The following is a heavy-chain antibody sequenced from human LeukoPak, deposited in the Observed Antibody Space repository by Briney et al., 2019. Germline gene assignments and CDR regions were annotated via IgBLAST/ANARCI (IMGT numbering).Heavy chain of an antibody. CDR2: IYHSGST. Sequence: SETLSLTCTVSGYSISSGYYWGWIRQPPGKGLEWIGSIYHSGSTYYSPSLRSRITISVDTSKNQFSLKLSSVTAADTAVYYCAREDYYDSSGYYLDCWGQGTLVTVSS. J-gene: IGHJ4*02. D-gene: IGHD3-22*01. CDR3: AREDYYDSSGYYLDC. V-gene: IGHV4-38-2*02. CDR1: GYSISSGYY.